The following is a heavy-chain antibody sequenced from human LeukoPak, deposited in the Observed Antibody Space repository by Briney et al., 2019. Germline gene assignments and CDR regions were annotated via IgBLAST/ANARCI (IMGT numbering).Heavy chain of an antibody. D-gene: IGHD3-3*01. Sequence: GASVKVSCKASGYTFTSYGISWVRQAPGQGLEWMGWISAYNGNTNYAQKLQGRVTMTTDTSTSTAYMELRSLRSDDTAVYYCARGVHATYDFWSGYYTRDYYYYYMDVWGKGTTVTVSS. CDR2: ISAYNGNT. CDR1: GYTFTSYG. J-gene: IGHJ6*03. CDR3: ARGVHATYDFWSGYYTRDYYYYYMDV. V-gene: IGHV1-18*01.